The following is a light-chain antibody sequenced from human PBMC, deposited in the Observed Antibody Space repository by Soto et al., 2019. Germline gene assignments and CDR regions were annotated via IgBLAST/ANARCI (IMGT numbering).Light chain of an antibody. V-gene: IGKV3-15*01. CDR3: QPYNNWPLT. CDR2: DTS. J-gene: IGKJ4*01. Sequence: EVVMTQSPATLSVSPGGGATLSFRASQRIGDTLAWYQHKPGQTPRLLIYDTSTRATGVPTRFSGSRSGAEFTLTINSLQSEDFAVYYCQPYNNWPLTFGGGTKVDIK. CDR1: QRIGDT.